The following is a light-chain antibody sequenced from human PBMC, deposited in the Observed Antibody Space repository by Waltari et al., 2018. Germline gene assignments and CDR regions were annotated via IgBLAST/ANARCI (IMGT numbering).Light chain of an antibody. CDR3: QQSYSTPIT. CDR2: AAS. CDR1: QSISIY. V-gene: IGKV1-39*01. J-gene: IGKJ5*01. Sequence: DIQMTQSPSSLSASVGDRVTITCRASQSISIYLNWYQQKPGKALKLLIYAASSLRSGVPSRFSGSVSGTDFTLTIRSLQPEDFATYYCQQSYSTPITFGQGTRLEIK.